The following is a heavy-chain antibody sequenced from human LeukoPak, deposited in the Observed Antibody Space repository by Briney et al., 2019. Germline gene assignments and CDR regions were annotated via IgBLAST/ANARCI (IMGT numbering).Heavy chain of an antibody. J-gene: IGHJ3*02. V-gene: IGHV3-23*01. Sequence: GGSLRLSCAASGFTFSSYAMSWVRQAPGKGLEWVSTISGSGGSTYYADSVKGRFTISRDNSKNTLYVQMNSLRAEDTAVYYCVRQYCGGDCYPGAFDIWGQGTMVTVSS. CDR1: GFTFSSYA. D-gene: IGHD2-21*02. CDR3: VRQYCGGDCYPGAFDI. CDR2: ISGSGGST.